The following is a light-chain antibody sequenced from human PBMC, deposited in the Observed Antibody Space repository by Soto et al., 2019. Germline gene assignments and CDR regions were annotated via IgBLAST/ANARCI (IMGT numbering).Light chain of an antibody. V-gene: IGKV1-5*03. CDR2: KAS. CDR1: QGISSW. J-gene: IGKJ2*01. Sequence: DIQMTQSPSTLSASVGDRVTITCRASQGISSWLAWYQQKPGKAPKLLIYKASSLESGVPSRFSGSGSGTEFPLTISSLQPDDFATYYCQQYNSYSYTFGQGTKLEIK. CDR3: QQYNSYSYT.